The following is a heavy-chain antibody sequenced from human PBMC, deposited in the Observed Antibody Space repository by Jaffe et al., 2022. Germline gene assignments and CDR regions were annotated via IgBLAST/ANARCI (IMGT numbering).Heavy chain of an antibody. Sequence: EVQVVESGGGLVQPGGSLRLSCAASGFSFSSTWMTWVRQPPGKGLEWVGNIKEDGSEKFYVDSVKGRFTISRDNAKNSLNLQMNSLRAEDTAVYYCARYARSPELWGRGTLVTVSS. J-gene: IGHJ2*01. D-gene: IGHD3-10*01. CDR2: IKEDGSEK. CDR3: ARYARSPEL. CDR1: GFSFSSTW. V-gene: IGHV3-7*05.